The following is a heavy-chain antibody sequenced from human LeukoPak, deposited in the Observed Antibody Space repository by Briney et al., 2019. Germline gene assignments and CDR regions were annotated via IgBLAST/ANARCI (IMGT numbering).Heavy chain of an antibody. CDR3: ARPYCSSSSCYSPPDY. J-gene: IGHJ4*02. D-gene: IGHD2-2*02. Sequence: GESLKISCKGSGYSFSNYWIGWVGQMPGKGLEWMGIIYPGDSDTRYSPSFQGQVTISVDKSISTAYLQWSSLKASDTAMYYCARPYCSSSSCYSPPDYWGQGTLVTVSS. CDR2: IYPGDSDT. V-gene: IGHV5-51*01. CDR1: GYSFSNYW.